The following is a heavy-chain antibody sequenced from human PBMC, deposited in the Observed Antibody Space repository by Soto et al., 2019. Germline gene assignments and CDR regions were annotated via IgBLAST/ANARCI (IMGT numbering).Heavy chain of an antibody. CDR3: ARDLGYYDSSGYFDY. J-gene: IGHJ4*02. CDR1: GFTFSEHY. Sequence: QVHLVESGGGLVKPGGSMRLSCAGSGFTFSEHYMSWIRQAPWKGREWMSYGSSSDSTVYYADSVKGRFTISRDNAKKSLYLQMNSLRVEDTAVYYWARDLGYYDSSGYFDYWGQGTLVTVSS. CDR2: GSSSDSTV. V-gene: IGHV3-11*01. D-gene: IGHD3-22*01.